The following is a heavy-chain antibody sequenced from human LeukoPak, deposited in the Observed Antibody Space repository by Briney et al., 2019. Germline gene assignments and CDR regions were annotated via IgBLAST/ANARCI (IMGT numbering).Heavy chain of an antibody. CDR1: GFTFSIYV. Sequence: GKSLRLSCAASGFTFSIYVIHWVRRTPGMGLEWVAVVSSDGSKKYYADSVKGRFTISRDDSKNTLSLQMDSLTTEDRAVYYCAKNYYCGTGSYLYYFGYWGQGTLVTVSS. D-gene: IGHD3-10*01. J-gene: IGHJ4*02. CDR2: VSSDGSKK. CDR3: AKNYYCGTGSYLYYFGY. V-gene: IGHV3-30-3*01.